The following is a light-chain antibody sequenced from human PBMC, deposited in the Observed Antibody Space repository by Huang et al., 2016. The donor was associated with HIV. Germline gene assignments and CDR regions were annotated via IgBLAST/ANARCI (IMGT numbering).Light chain of an antibody. Sequence: EIVLTQSPATLSLSPGERATLSCRASQSVRSYVAWYEQKPGQAPRLLSYDAANSATVLRAMFSGSGSGTDFTLTISNLQSEDFAVYYCQQRSAWPLTFGGGTKVEI. J-gene: IGKJ4*01. V-gene: IGKV3-11*01. CDR1: QSVRSY. CDR2: DAA. CDR3: QQRSAWPLT.